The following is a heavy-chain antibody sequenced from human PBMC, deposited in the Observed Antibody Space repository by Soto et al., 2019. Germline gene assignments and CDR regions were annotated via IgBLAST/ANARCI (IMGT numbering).Heavy chain of an antibody. D-gene: IGHD3-10*01. Sequence: GESLKISCKGSGYSFTSYWIGWVRQVPGKGLEWMGIIYPGDSDTRYSPSFQGQVTISADKSISTAYLQWSSLKASDTAMYYWGGGGVWGFIPRPRNYKGMDVGGQGPTVTVSS. CDR3: GGGGVWGFIPRPRNYKGMDV. J-gene: IGHJ6*02. CDR2: IYPGDSDT. V-gene: IGHV5-51*01. CDR1: GYSFTSYW.